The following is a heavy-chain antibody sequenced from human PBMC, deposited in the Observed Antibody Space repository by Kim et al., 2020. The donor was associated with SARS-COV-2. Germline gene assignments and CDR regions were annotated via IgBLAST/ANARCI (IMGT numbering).Heavy chain of an antibody. CDR2: IYYSGST. J-gene: IGHJ6*02. CDR3: ARDGGEFRDYYYYYGMDV. CDR1: GGSVSSGSYY. Sequence: SETLSLTCTVSGGSVSSGSYYWSWIRQPPGKGLEWIGYIYYSGSTNYNPSLKSRVTISVDTSKNQFSLKLSSVTAADTAVYYCARDGGEFRDYYYYYGMDVWGQGTTVTVSS. D-gene: IGHD7-27*01. V-gene: IGHV4-61*01.